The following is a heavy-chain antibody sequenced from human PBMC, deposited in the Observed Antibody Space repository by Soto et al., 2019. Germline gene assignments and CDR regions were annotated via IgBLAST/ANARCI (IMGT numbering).Heavy chain of an antibody. J-gene: IGHJ3*01. CDR1: GFTFSSYG. D-gene: IGHD2-2*01. CDR2: ISYDGSNK. CDR3: AKDGVVVPGAMRTDDAFDF. V-gene: IGHV3-30*18. Sequence: QVQLVESGGGVVQPGRSLRLSCAASGFTFSSYGMHWVRQAPGKGLEWVAGISYDGSNKYYADSVKGRFPISRDNSKNTLYRQMNSLRAEDTAVYYCAKDGVVVPGAMRTDDAFDFWGQGTMVTVSS.